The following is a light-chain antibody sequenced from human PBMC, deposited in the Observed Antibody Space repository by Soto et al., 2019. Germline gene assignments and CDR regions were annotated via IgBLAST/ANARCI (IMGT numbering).Light chain of an antibody. CDR3: QQYNNGPGT. Sequence: ETVLTQSPGTLSLSSGERATVSXRASRSFSDNFAWYQQKHGXAPRXXXACXSTMATGSPARLSGSGSATEFTLTISSLQSEYFAVYYCQQYNNGPGTVGQGTKVDIK. CDR2: CXS. CDR1: RSFSDN. J-gene: IGKJ1*01. V-gene: IGKV3-15*01.